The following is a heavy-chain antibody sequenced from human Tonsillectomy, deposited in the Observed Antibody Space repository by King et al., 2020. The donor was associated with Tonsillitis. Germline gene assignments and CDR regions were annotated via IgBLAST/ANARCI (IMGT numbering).Heavy chain of an antibody. CDR2: IRYDGSNK. Sequence: VQLVESGGGVVQPGGSLRLSCAASGFTFSSYGMHWVRQAPGKGLEWVAFIRYDGSNKYYADSVKGRFTISRDNSKNTLYLQMNSLGAEDTAVYYCAKDSGDLLTGYYTPYYSSGMDVWGQGTTVTVSS. CDR1: GFTFSSYG. V-gene: IGHV3-30*02. CDR3: AKDSGDLLTGYYTPYYSSGMDV. J-gene: IGHJ6*02. D-gene: IGHD3-9*01.